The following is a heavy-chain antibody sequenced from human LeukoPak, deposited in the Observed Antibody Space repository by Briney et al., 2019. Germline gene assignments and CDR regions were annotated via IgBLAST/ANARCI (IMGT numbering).Heavy chain of an antibody. V-gene: IGHV3-9*01. CDR3: AKDLSTFGVVTTPDY. J-gene: IGHJ4*02. D-gene: IGHD3-3*01. CDR2: ISWNNGSI. CDR1: GFTFDDYA. Sequence: GRSLRLSCAAPGFTFDDYAVHWVRQAPGKGLEWVSGISWNNGSIGYADSVKGRFTISRDNAKNSLYLQMNSLRAEDTALYYCAKDLSTFGVVTTPDYWGQGTLVTVSS.